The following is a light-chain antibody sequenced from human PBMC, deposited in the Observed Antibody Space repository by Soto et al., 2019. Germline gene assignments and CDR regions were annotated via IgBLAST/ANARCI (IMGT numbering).Light chain of an antibody. V-gene: IGLV1-40*01. CDR2: GNN. CDR3: RSYDSSLSAYV. CDR1: SSNIGAGYD. J-gene: IGLJ1*01. Sequence: QSVLTQPPSVSGAPGQRVTISCTGSSSNIGAGYDVHWYQQLPGTAPKLLIYGNNNRPSGVPDRFSGSKSDTSASLAITELQAEDEADYYCRSYDSSLSAYVFGPGTKLTVL.